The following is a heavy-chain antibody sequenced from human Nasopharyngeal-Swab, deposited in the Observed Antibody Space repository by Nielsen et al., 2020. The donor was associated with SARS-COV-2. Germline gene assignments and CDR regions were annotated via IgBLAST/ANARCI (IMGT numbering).Heavy chain of an antibody. CDR1: GFTFSTYA. J-gene: IGHJ5*02. CDR2: ISYDGTKK. CDR3: ARAADGYNSFDP. V-gene: IGHV3-30-3*01. Sequence: GESLKISCAASGFTFSTYAMHWVRQAPGKGLEWVAVISYDGTKKHYADFARGRFTISRDNSKNTLSLQMDSLRPEDTAVYYCARAADGYNSFDPWGQGTLVTVSS. D-gene: IGHD5-24*01.